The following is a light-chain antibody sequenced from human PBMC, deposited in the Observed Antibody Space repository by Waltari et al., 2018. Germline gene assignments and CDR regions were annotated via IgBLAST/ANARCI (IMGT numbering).Light chain of an antibody. CDR3: SSFAGSDNLGV. J-gene: IGLJ3*02. CDR2: DVT. Sequence: QSALTQPPSASGSPGQSVTISCTGTSRDVGAYNYVSWYQKHPGKAPKLIIYDVTERPSGVPNRFSGSKSGNTASLTVSGLQADDEADYYCSSFAGSDNLGVFGGGTKLTVL. CDR1: SRDVGAYNY. V-gene: IGLV2-8*01.